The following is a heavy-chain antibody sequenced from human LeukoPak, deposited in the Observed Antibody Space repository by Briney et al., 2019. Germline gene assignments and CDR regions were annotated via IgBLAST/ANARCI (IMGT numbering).Heavy chain of an antibody. CDR2: IYYSGST. D-gene: IGHD3-22*01. CDR3: ARDYYDSSGYYWVDY. V-gene: IGHV4-39*07. J-gene: IGHJ4*02. CDR1: GGSISSSSYY. Sequence: SETLSLTCTVSGGSISSSSYYWGWIRQPPGKGLEWIGSIYYSGSTYYNPFLKSRVTISVDTSKNQFSLKLSSVTAADTAVYYCARDYYDSSGYYWVDYWGQRTLVTVSS.